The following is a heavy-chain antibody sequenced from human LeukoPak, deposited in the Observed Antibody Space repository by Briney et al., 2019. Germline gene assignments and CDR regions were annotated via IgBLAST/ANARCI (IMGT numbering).Heavy chain of an antibody. Sequence: SETLSLTCTVSGGSISSYYWSWIRQAPGKGLEWIGYIYYSGNTNYNPSLKSRVTISVDTSKNQFSLKVNSVTAADTAVYYCARLGAVYGGSENPGRFDYWGQGTLVTVSS. V-gene: IGHV4-59*08. CDR1: GGSISSYY. CDR2: IYYSGNT. CDR3: ARLGAVYGGSENPGRFDY. J-gene: IGHJ4*02. D-gene: IGHD5-12*01.